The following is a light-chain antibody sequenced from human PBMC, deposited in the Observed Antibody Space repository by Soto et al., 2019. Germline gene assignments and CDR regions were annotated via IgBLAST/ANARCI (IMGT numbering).Light chain of an antibody. CDR1: QSISTW. CDR2: DAS. J-gene: IGKJ1*01. V-gene: IGKV1-5*01. Sequence: DIQMNQSPSTLSASIGDRVPTTSRASQSISTWLAWYQQTTGKAPKLLIYDASTLESGVPSRFRGSGSGTEFTLTISSLQPDDFSTYYCQQYNSYSRTFGQGTKVDIK. CDR3: QQYNSYSRT.